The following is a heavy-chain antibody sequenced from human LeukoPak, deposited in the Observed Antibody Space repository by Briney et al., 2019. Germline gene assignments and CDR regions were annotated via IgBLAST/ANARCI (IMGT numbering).Heavy chain of an antibody. J-gene: IGHJ4*02. D-gene: IGHD2-2*01. CDR1: GGSFSSYY. CDR2: INHSGST. CDR3: ARTSKPAAMTN. V-gene: IGHV4-34*01. Sequence: PSETLSLTCAVYGGSFSSYYWSWIRQSPGKGLEWIGEINHSGSTNYNPSLKSRVTISVDMSKNQLSLNLSSVTAADTAVCYCARTSKPAAMTNWGQGTLVTVSS.